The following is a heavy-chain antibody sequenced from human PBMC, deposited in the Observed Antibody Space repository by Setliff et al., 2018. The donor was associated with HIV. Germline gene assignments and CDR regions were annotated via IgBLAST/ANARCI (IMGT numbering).Heavy chain of an antibody. V-gene: IGHV4-39*07. Sequence: PSETLSLTCTVSGGSISSISYYWGWLRQPPGKGLEWIGSIYYSGSTNYHPSLKSRVTISVDTSKNLYSLKLSFVTAADTAVYYCARGWFGGYYFDYWGQGTLVTVPQ. CDR3: ARGWFGGYYFDY. CDR1: GGSISSISYY. J-gene: IGHJ4*02. D-gene: IGHD3-10*01. CDR2: IYYSGST.